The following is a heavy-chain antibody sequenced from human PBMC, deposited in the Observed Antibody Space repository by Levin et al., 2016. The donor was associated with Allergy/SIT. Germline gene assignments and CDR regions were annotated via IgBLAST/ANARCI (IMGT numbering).Heavy chain of an antibody. CDR1: GFIFRDSY. CDR3: ASGGEIIDY. CDR2: MSGRSGER. J-gene: IGHJ4*02. Sequence: GESLKISCTTSGFIFRDSYMSWIRQAPGKGLEWVAYIGTGSYMSGRSGERQYAASVKGRFIISRDNTRNSVYLQMNSLRVDDTAVYYCASGGEIIDYWGQGILVTVSS. D-gene: IGHD3-10*01. V-gene: IGHV3-11*03.